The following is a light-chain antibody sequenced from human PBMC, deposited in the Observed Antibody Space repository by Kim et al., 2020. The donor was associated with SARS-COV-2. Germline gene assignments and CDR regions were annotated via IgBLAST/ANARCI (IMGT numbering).Light chain of an antibody. CDR1: QSVSSSY. Sequence: SPGERATLSCRASQSVSSSYLAWYQQKPGQAPRLLIYGGSSRATGIPDRFSGSGSGTDFTLTISRLEPGDFAVYYCQQYGSSPPYTFGQGTKLEI. CDR2: GGS. J-gene: IGKJ2*01. V-gene: IGKV3-20*01. CDR3: QQYGSSPPYT.